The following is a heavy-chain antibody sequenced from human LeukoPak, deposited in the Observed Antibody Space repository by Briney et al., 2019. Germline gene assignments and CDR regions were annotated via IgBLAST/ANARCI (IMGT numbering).Heavy chain of an antibody. V-gene: IGHV4-59*07. CDR1: GDSIYSYY. D-gene: IGHD3/OR15-3a*01. Sequence: SDTLSLTCTVSGDSIYSYYWSWIRQPPGKGLEGIGHIYYTGSTYYKTSLESRVTISVDTAKNQISLKLSSVTAADTAVYYCARYEEFSTGYSASSPRHYFGHWGQGTLVIVSS. CDR3: ARYEEFSTGYSASSPRHYFGH. CDR2: IYYTGST. J-gene: IGHJ4*02.